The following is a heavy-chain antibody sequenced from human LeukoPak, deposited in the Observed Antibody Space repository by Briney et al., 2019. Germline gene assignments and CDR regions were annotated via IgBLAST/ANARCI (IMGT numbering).Heavy chain of an antibody. Sequence: GGSLGLSCAASGFTFSSYSMNWVRQAPGKGLEWVSYISSSSSTIYYADSVKGRFTISRDNAKNSLYLQMNRLRDEDTAVYYCARDMAAAGTIFDYWGQGTLVTVSS. D-gene: IGHD6-13*01. CDR1: GFTFSSYS. J-gene: IGHJ4*02. CDR3: ARDMAAAGTIFDY. CDR2: ISSSSSTI. V-gene: IGHV3-48*02.